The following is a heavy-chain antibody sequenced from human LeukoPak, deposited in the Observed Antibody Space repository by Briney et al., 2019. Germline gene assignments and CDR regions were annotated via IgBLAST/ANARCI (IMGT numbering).Heavy chain of an antibody. Sequence: SETLSLTCTVSGYSISSGYYWGWIRQPPGKGLEWIGSIYHSGSTYYNPSLKSRVTISVDTSKNQFSLKLSSVSAADTAVYYCARDPGVTPQYYFDYWGQGTLVTVSS. CDR2: IYHSGST. V-gene: IGHV4-38-2*02. J-gene: IGHJ4*02. CDR3: ARDPGVTPQYYFDY. CDR1: GYSISSGYY. D-gene: IGHD3-10*01.